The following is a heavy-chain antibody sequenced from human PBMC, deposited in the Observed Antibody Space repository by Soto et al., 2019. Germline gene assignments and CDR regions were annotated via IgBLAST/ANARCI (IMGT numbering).Heavy chain of an antibody. D-gene: IGHD1-26*01. Sequence: SETLSLTCTVSGGSISSYYWSWIRQPPGKGLEWIGYIYYSGSTNYNPSLKSRVTISVDTSKNQFSLKLSSVTAADTAVYYCASAPGDRPYSGSYARPYYFDYWGQGTLVTVSS. CDR3: ASAPGDRPYSGSYARPYYFDY. J-gene: IGHJ4*02. CDR2: IYYSGST. V-gene: IGHV4-59*01. CDR1: GGSISSYY.